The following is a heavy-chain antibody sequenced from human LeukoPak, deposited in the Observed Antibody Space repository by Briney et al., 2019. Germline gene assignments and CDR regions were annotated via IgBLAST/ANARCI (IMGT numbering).Heavy chain of an antibody. V-gene: IGHV3-15*01. J-gene: IGHJ4*02. D-gene: IGHD3-10*01. CDR2: IKSKTDGGTT. CDR1: GFTFSNAW. CDR3: TTGRWFRELFNY. Sequence: GGSLRLSGAASGFTFSNAWMSWVRQAPGKGLEWVGRIKSKTDGGTTDYAAPVKGRFTISRDDSKNALYLQMNSLKTEDTGVYYCTTGRWFRELFNYWGQGTLVTVSS.